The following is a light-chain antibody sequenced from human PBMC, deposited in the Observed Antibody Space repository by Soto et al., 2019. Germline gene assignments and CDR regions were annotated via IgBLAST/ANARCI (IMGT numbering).Light chain of an antibody. CDR3: QQYGSSPLCT. Sequence: ELTRSGASLTVSPGGSVTIGCRVGLICXNLALQQQAPGQAPRLVIXGESSRATGIPDRFTGSGSGTDSTLTLSRLEPEDFAVYYCQQYGSSPLCTFGPGTKVDIK. V-gene: IGKV3-20*01. CDR1: LICXN. CDR2: GES. J-gene: IGKJ3*01.